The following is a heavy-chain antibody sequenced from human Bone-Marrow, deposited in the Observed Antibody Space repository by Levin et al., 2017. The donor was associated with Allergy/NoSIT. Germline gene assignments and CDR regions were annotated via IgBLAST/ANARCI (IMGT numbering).Heavy chain of an antibody. Sequence: SETLSLTCTVSGGSISSSSFYWGWIRQPPGKGLEWIGSIYYSGSTYYNPSLKSRVTISVDTSKNQFSLKLSSVTAADTAVYYCARQFADSVVVPAAMSAFDIWGQGTMVTVSS. J-gene: IGHJ3*02. CDR1: GGSISSSSFY. V-gene: IGHV4-39*01. CDR3: ARQFADSVVVPAAMSAFDI. CDR2: IYYSGST. D-gene: IGHD2-2*01.